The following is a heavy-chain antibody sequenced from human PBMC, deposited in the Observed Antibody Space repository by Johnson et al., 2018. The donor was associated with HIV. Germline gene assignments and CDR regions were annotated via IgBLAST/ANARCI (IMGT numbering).Heavy chain of an antibody. CDR2: INWNGGSI. Sequence: VQLVESGGGVVRPGGSLRLSCAASGFTFDDYGMTWVRQVAGKGLEWVSGINWNGGSIGYADSVKGRFTISRDNAKNSLYLQMNSLRSEDTAVYYCARGDTMIVVVDNAFDIWGQGTMVTVSS. CDR3: ARGDTMIVVVDNAFDI. CDR1: GFTFDDYG. D-gene: IGHD3-22*01. V-gene: IGHV3-20*04. J-gene: IGHJ3*02.